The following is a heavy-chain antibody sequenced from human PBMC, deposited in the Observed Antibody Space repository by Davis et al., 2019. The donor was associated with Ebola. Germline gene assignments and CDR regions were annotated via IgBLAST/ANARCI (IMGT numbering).Heavy chain of an antibody. CDR1: GGSVSSGSYY. CDR3: TKAVYSSRVGWFDP. J-gene: IGHJ5*02. CDR2: IYYSGST. V-gene: IGHV4-61*01. D-gene: IGHD6-13*01. Sequence: PSETLSLTCTVSGGSVSSGSYYWSWIRQPPGKGLEWIGYIYYSGSTNYNPSLKSRVTISVDTSKNQFSLKLSSVTAADTAVYYCTKAVYSSRVGWFDPWGQGTLVTVSS.